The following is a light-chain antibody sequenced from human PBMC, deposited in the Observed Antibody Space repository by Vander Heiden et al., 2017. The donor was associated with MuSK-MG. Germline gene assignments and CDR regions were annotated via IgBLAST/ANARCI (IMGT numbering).Light chain of an antibody. CDR1: QDISNY. CDR2: DAS. J-gene: IGKJ4*01. V-gene: IGKV1-33*01. Sequence: DIQMTQSPSSLSASVGDRVTITCQASQDISNYLNWYQQKPGKAPKLLIYDASNLETGVPSRFSGSGSGTDFTFTISSLQPEDIATYYCQQYDNFPPALTFGAGTKVEIK. CDR3: QQYDNFPPALT.